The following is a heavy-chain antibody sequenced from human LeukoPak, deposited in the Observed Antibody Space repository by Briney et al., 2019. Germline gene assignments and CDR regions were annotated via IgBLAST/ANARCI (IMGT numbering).Heavy chain of an antibody. J-gene: IGHJ4*02. CDR1: GFTFSTYG. CDR2: ISGSGVRT. D-gene: IGHD3-10*01. Sequence: GGSLRLSCAASGFTFSTYGLSWVRQAPGKGLEWVSGISGSGVRTDYADSVKGRFTISRDNAKNTLYLQINSLRAEDTAVYYCARDGEGSGSSWVITHDYWGQGALVTVSS. CDR3: ARDGEGSGSSWVITHDY. V-gene: IGHV3-23*01.